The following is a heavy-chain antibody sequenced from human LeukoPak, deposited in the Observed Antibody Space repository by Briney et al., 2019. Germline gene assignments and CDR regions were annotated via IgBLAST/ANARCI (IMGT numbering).Heavy chain of an antibody. J-gene: IGHJ4*02. CDR1: GFTVSSNY. CDR2: IYSGGST. Sequence: HPGGSLRLSCAASGFTVSSNYMSWVRQALGKGLEWVSVIYSGGSTYYADSVKGRFTISRDNSKNTLYLQMNSLRAEDTAVYYCASAGETPFDYWGQGTLVTVSS. D-gene: IGHD7-27*01. CDR3: ASAGETPFDY. V-gene: IGHV3-66*02.